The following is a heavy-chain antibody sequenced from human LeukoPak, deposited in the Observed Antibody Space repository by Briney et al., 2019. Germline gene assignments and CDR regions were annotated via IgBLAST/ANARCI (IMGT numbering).Heavy chain of an antibody. CDR1: GFTFSNAW. D-gene: IGHD6-13*01. J-gene: IGHJ5*02. Sequence: GGSLRLSCAASGFTFSNAWMSWVRQAPGKGLEWVGRIKSKTDGGTTDYAAPVKGRFTISRDNSKNTLYLQMNSLRAEDTAVYYCAKGGSSWYGWFDPWGQGTLVTVSS. CDR2: IKSKTDGGTT. V-gene: IGHV3-15*01. CDR3: AKGGSSWYGWFDP.